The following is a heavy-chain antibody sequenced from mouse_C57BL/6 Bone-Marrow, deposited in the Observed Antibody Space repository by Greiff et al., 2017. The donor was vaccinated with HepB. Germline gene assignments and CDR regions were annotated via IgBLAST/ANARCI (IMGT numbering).Heavy chain of an antibody. V-gene: IGHV14-4*01. D-gene: IGHD1-1*01. J-gene: IGHJ2*01. CDR3: TTHRIITTVVATDY. Sequence: VQLQQSGAELVRPGASVKLSCTASGFNIKDDYMHWVKQRPEQGLEWIGWIDPENGDTEYASKFQGKATITADTSSNIAYLQLSSLTSEDTAVYYCTTHRIITTVVATDYWGQGTTLTVSS. CDR2: IDPENGDT. CDR1: GFNIKDDY.